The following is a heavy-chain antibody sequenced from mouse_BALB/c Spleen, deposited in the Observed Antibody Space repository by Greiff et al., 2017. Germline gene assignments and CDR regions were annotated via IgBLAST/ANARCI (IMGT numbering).Heavy chain of an antibody. D-gene: IGHD2-14*01. CDR1: GISITTGNYR. V-gene: IGHV3-5*02. Sequence: DVKLQESGPGLVKPSQTVSLTCTVTGISITTGNYRWSWIRQFPGNKLEWIGYIYYSGTITYNPSLTSRTTITRDTSKNQFFLEMNSLTAEDTATYYCARDGYRYGYFDYWGQGTTLTVSS. CDR3: ARDGYRYGYFDY. J-gene: IGHJ2*01. CDR2: IYYSGTI.